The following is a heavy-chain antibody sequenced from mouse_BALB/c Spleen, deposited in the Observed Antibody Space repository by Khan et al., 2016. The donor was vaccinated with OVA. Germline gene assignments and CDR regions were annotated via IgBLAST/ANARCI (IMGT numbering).Heavy chain of an antibody. V-gene: IGHV2-6-1*01. Sequence: QVQLKESGPGLVAPSQSLSITCTISGFSLTNYGVHWVRQPPGKGLEWLVVIWSDGSTTYNSALKSRLTISKDNSESQVFLKMNSLQTDDTAMYFCAKFEYHGNFYAMDYWGQGTSVTVSS. J-gene: IGHJ4*01. CDR2: IWSDGST. D-gene: IGHD2-1*01. CDR1: GFSLTNYG. CDR3: AKFEYHGNFYAMDY.